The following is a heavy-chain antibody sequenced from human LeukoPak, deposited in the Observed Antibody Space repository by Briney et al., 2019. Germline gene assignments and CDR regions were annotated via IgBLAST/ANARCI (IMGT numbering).Heavy chain of an antibody. CDR3: VRGWYCTSTSCYDYYYGMDV. V-gene: IGHV3-48*03. CDR2: ISSSGSTI. CDR1: GFTFRGHE. D-gene: IGHD2-2*01. J-gene: IGHJ6*02. Sequence: VGSPRLSCAASGFTFRGHEMNWVRQAPGKGLEWVSYISSSGSTIYYADSVKGRFTISRDNAKNSLFLQMNSLRAEDTAVYYCVRGWYCTSTSCYDYYYGMDVWGQGTTVSVSS.